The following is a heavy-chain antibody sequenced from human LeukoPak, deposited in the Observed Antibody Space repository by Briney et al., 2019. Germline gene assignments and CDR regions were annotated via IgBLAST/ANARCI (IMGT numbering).Heavy chain of an antibody. V-gene: IGHV3-33*06. CDR1: GFTFSNYG. D-gene: IGHD6-19*01. Sequence: GGSLRLSCAASGFTFSNYGMDWVRQAPGKGLEWVAIIWYDGSNKYYADSVKGRFTISRDDSKNTVYLQMNSLRTEDTAVYYCAKIQWLAAYYYYGMDVWGQGTTVTVSS. J-gene: IGHJ6*02. CDR3: AKIQWLAAYYYYGMDV. CDR2: IWYDGSNK.